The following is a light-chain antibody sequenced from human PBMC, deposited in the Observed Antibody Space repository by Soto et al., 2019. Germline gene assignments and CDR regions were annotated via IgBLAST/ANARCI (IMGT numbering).Light chain of an antibody. V-gene: IGKV3-20*01. CDR2: GGS. Sequence: EIVLTQSPGTLSLSPGERATLSCRASQSVSSSYLAWYQQKPGQPPRLLIYGGSSRATDIPDRFSGSGSGTDFTLTISRLEPEDFAVYYCQQYGTSPWTFGQGTKVEIK. CDR3: QQYGTSPWT. CDR1: QSVSSSY. J-gene: IGKJ1*01.